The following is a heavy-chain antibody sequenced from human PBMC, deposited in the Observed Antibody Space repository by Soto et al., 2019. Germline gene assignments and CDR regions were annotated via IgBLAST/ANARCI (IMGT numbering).Heavy chain of an antibody. CDR2: IYSGGST. V-gene: IGHV3-53*01. Sequence: GGSLRLSCADSGFTVSSNYMSWVRQAPGKGLEWVSVIYSGGSTYYADSVKGRFTISRDNSKNTLYLQMNSLRAEDTAVYYCAGSDYYDSSTSFFFDYWGQGTLVTVSS. CDR1: GFTVSSNY. D-gene: IGHD3-22*01. J-gene: IGHJ4*02. CDR3: AGSDYYDSSTSFFFDY.